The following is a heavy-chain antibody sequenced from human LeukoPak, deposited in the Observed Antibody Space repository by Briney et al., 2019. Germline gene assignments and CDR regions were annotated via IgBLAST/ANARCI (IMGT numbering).Heavy chain of an antibody. CDR3: ARHPAVVGIGYQLLDGVWFDP. J-gene: IGHJ5*02. D-gene: IGHD2-2*01. CDR1: GGSISSGGYY. V-gene: IGHV4-31*03. CDR2: IYYSGST. Sequence: SQTLSLTCTVSGGSISSGGYYWSWIRQHPGKGLEWIGYIYYSGSTYYNPSLKSRVTISVDTSKNQFSLKLSSVTAADTAVYYCARHPAVVGIGYQLLDGVWFDPWGQGTLVTVSS.